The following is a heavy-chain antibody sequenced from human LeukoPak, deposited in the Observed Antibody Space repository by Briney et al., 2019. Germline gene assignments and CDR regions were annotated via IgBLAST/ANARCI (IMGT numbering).Heavy chain of an antibody. D-gene: IGHD3-10*01. CDR3: AREDGFGEFDFDY. V-gene: IGHV4-39*07. CDR2: IYYSGST. J-gene: IGHJ4*02. CDR1: GGSISSGGYY. Sequence: SQTLSLTCTVSGGSISSGGYYWSWIRQPPGKGLEWIGSIYYSGSTYYNPSLKSRVTISVDTSKNQFSLKLSSVTAADTAVYYCAREDGFGEFDFDYWGQGTLVTVSS.